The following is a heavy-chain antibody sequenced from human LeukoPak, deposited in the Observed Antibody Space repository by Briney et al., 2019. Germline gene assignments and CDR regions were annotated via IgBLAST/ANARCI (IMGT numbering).Heavy chain of an antibody. CDR2: INSDGSST. Sequence: GGSLRLSCAASGFTFSSYWMHWVRQAPGKGLGWVSRINSDGSSTSYADPVKGRFTISRDNAKNTLYLQMNSLRAEDTAVYYCARGRGSTSRPNWFDPWGQGTLVTVSS. V-gene: IGHV3-74*01. J-gene: IGHJ5*02. D-gene: IGHD2-2*01. CDR1: GFTFSSYW. CDR3: ARGRGSTSRPNWFDP.